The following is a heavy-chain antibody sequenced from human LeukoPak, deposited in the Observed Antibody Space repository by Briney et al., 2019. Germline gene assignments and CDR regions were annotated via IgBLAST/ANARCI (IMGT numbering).Heavy chain of an antibody. D-gene: IGHD1-26*01. CDR1: GFTVSSKY. CDR3: ARGHSGHLYDAFDI. Sequence: GGSLRLSCAASGFTVSSKYMSWVRQAPGKGLEWVSVIYSGVSTYYADSVKGRFTISRDNSKNTLYLQMNSLRAEDTAVYYCARGHSGHLYDAFDIWGQGTMVTVSS. J-gene: IGHJ3*02. CDR2: IYSGVST. V-gene: IGHV3-66*01.